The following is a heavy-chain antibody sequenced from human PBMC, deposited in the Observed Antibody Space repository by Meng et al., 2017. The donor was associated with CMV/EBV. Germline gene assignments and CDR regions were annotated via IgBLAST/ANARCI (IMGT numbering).Heavy chain of an antibody. CDR2: INHSGST. CDR1: GGSFSGYY. V-gene: IGHV4-34*01. Sequence: QMRLQQWGAGLLKPSETLSLTCAVYGGSFSGYYWSWIRQPPGKGLEWIGEINHSGSTNYNPSLKSRVTISVDTSKNQFSLKLSSVTAADTAVYYCARGVGGWFDPWGQGTLVTVSS. J-gene: IGHJ5*02. D-gene: IGHD1-26*01. CDR3: ARGVGGWFDP.